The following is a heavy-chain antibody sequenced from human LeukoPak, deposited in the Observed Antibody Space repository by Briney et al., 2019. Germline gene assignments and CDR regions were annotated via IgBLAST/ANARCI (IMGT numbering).Heavy chain of an antibody. CDR2: ISGSGGST. CDR1: GFTFSSYA. V-gene: IGHV3-23*01. Sequence: GGSLRLSCAASGFTFSSYATSWVRQAPGKGLEWVSAISGSGGSTYYADSVKGRFTISRDNSKNTLYLQMNSLRAEDTAVYYCAKALRPHCSSTSCYTAFDIWGQGTMVTVSS. CDR3: AKALRPHCSSTSCYTAFDI. D-gene: IGHD2-2*02. J-gene: IGHJ3*02.